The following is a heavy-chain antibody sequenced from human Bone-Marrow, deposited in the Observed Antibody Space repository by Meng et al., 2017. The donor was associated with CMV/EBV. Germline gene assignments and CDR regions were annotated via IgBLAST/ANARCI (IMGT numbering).Heavy chain of an antibody. CDR2: ISAYNGNT. CDR1: GYTLTSYG. D-gene: IGHD2-21*01. J-gene: IGHJ6*02. Sequence: ASVKVSCKASGYTLTSYGNSWVRQAPGQGLEWMGWISAYNGNTNYAQKLQGRVTMTTDTSTSTAYMELRSLRSDDTAVYYCAREVVVVIPDIYYYYGMDVWGQGTTVTVSS. CDR3: AREVVVVIPDIYYYYGMDV. V-gene: IGHV1-18*01.